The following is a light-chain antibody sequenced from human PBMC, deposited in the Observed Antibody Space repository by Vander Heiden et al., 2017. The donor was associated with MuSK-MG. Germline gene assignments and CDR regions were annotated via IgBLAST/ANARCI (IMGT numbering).Light chain of an antibody. CDR1: QSLLHSNGYNY. CDR2: LGS. V-gene: IGKV2-28*01. Sequence: DIVMTQSPLSLPVTPGEPASISCRSSQSLLHSNGYNYLDWYLQKPGQAPQLLIYLGSNRAAGVPDRFSGSGSGKDFTLKISRGEAEDVGVYYCMQALQTPPSTFGQGTKLEIK. CDR3: MQALQTPPST. J-gene: IGKJ2*01.